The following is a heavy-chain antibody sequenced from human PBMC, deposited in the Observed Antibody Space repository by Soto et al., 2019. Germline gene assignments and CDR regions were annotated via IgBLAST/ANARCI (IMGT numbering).Heavy chain of an antibody. CDR1: GFTFSSYA. Sequence: QVQLVESGGGVVQPGRSLRLSCAASGFTFSSYAMHWVRQAPGKGLEWVAVISYDGSNKYYADSVKGRFTISRDNSKNTLYLQMNSLRAEDTAVYYCARVDSGSPFWGQGTLVTVSS. V-gene: IGHV3-30-3*01. CDR2: ISYDGSNK. D-gene: IGHD1-26*01. J-gene: IGHJ4*02. CDR3: ARVDSGSPF.